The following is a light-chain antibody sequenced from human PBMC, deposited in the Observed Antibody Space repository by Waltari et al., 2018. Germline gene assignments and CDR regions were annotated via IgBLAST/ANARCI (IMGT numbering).Light chain of an antibody. V-gene: IGKV3-20*01. CDR3: QQYGSSIMYT. Sequence: VLTQSPGTLSLSPGDRATLSCSASQSITKRYFAWYQQKPGQAPRLLIYGASSRAAGIPDRFSGSGSGTEFTLTISRLEAEDSAVYYCQQYGSSIMYTFGQGTKLEIK. J-gene: IGKJ2*01. CDR1: QSITKRY. CDR2: GAS.